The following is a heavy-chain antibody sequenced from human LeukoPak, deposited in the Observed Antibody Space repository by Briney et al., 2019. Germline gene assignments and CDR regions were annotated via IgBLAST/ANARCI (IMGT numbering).Heavy chain of an antibody. CDR3: ARSDITGTTF. V-gene: IGHV1-69*04. CDR1: GGTFSSYA. Sequence: ASVKVSFKASGGTFSSYAISWVRQAPGQGLEWMGRIIPIFGIANYAQKFQGRVTITADKSTSTAYMELSSLRSEDTAVYYCARSDITGTTFWGQGTLVTVSS. J-gene: IGHJ4*02. CDR2: IIPIFGIA. D-gene: IGHD1-20*01.